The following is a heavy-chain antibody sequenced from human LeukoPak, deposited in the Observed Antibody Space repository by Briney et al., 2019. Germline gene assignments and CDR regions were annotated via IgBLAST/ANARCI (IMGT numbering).Heavy chain of an antibody. CDR2: FDPEDGET. V-gene: IGHV1-24*01. J-gene: IGHJ3*02. CDR1: GYTLTELS. D-gene: IGHD7-27*01. CDR3: ATQSETGVPDAFDI. Sequence: GASVKVSCKVSGYTLTELSMHWVRQAPGKGLEWMGGFDPEDGETIYAQKFQGRVTMTEDTSTDTAYMELSSLRSEDTAVYYCATQSETGVPDAFDIWGQGTMVTVSS.